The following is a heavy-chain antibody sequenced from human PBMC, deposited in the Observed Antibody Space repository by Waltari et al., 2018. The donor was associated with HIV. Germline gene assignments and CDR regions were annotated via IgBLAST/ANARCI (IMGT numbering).Heavy chain of an antibody. CDR3: ARAPRGDDYGDYGLAHAFDI. Sequence: EVQLVETGGGLIQPGGSLRLSCAASGFTVSSYYMSWVRQAPGQGLEWVSVRYSGGRTDYADAGKGRFTISRDNSKNTLYLQMNSLRAEDTAVYYCARAPRGDDYGDYGLAHAFDIWGQGTMVTVSS. V-gene: IGHV3-53*02. D-gene: IGHD4-17*01. J-gene: IGHJ3*02. CDR2: RYSGGRT. CDR1: GFTVSSYY.